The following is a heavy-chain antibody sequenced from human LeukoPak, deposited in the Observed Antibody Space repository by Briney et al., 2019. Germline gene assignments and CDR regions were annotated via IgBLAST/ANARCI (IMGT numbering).Heavy chain of an antibody. CDR1: GFTFSDHH. Sequence: GGSLRLSCAASGFTFSDHHMDWVRQAPGEGLEWVARIRNKANRYTTEYAASVKGRFTISRDDSENSLYLQMDSLKTEDTAVYYCARSPLGIAPFDYWGQGTLVTVSS. J-gene: IGHJ4*02. V-gene: IGHV3-72*01. CDR2: IRNKANRYTT. D-gene: IGHD7-27*01. CDR3: ARSPLGIAPFDY.